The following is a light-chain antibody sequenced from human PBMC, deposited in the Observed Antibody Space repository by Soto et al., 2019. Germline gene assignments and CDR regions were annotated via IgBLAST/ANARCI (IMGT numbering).Light chain of an antibody. CDR2: DAS. Sequence: DIQMTQSPSSLSASVGDRVTITCQASQDISNYLNWYQQKPGKAPKLLIYDASNLETGVPSRFSGSGSGTDFTFTISSLETEDIATYYCQQHNALPLTFGPGTTVDIK. V-gene: IGKV1-33*01. J-gene: IGKJ3*01. CDR1: QDISNY. CDR3: QQHNALPLT.